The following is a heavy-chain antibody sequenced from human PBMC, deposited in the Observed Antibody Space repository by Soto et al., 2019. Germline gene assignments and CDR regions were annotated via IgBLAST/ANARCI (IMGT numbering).Heavy chain of an antibody. CDR1: GDSFKKYV. V-gene: IGHV1-69*13. CDR2: LIPLFGTP. J-gene: IGHJ6*04. Sequence: GASVKVSCKASGDSFKKYVFSWVRQAPGQGLEWMGGLIPLFGTPNYAQEFQGRVTIIADESTSTLYMEMSSLTSGDSAVYYCARGLTFFSAFLHYHYAMDCWGKGTTVTVSS. D-gene: IGHD3-3*01. CDR3: ARGLTFFSAFLHYHYAMDC.